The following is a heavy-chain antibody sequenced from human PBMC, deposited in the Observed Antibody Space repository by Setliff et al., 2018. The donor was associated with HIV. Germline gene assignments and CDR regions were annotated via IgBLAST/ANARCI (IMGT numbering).Heavy chain of an antibody. CDR1: GGSISSTSYY. V-gene: IGHV4-39*01. CDR2: IYYSGTT. CDR3: ARGSRSRGNSGRGGGAYFDP. J-gene: IGHJ5*02. D-gene: IGHD6-19*01. Sequence: SETLSLTCTVSGGSISSTSYYWGWIRQSPGKGLEWIGSIYYSGTTYYNPSLKSRVTFSADTSKNQFSLNLNSVTATDTAVYYCARGSRSRGNSGRGGGAYFDPWGQGILVTVSS.